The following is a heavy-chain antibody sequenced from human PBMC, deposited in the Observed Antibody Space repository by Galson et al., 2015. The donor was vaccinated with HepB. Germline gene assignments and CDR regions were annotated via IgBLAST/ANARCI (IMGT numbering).Heavy chain of an antibody. V-gene: IGHV1-3*01. CDR2: INAGNGNT. J-gene: IGHJ3*02. CDR3: ARRGADYYDSSGYYYVPHAFDI. CDR1: GYTFTSYA. Sequence: SVKVSCKASGYTFTSYATHWVRQAPGQRLEWMGWINAGNGNTKYSQKFQGRVTITRDTSASTAYMELSSLRSEDTAVYYCARRGADYYDSSGYYYVPHAFDIWGQGTMVTVSS. D-gene: IGHD3-22*01.